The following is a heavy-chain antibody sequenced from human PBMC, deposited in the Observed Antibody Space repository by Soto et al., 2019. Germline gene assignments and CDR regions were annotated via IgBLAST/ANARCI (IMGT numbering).Heavy chain of an antibody. V-gene: IGHV3-23*04. CDR2: ISSSGGST. Sequence: VQLVESGGGVVQPGRSLRLSCAASGFTFSSYAMHWVRQAPGKGLEWVSAISSSGGSTDYADSVKGRFTISRDNSKNTLYLQMNSLRAEDTAVYYCAKHPSSGWYLDPFDYWGQGTLVTVSS. CDR1: GFTFSSYA. J-gene: IGHJ4*02. CDR3: AKHPSSGWYLDPFDY. D-gene: IGHD6-19*01.